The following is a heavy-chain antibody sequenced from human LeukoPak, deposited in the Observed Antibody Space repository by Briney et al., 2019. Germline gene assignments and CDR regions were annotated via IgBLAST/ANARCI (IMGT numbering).Heavy chain of an antibody. D-gene: IGHD5-12*01. CDR2: IYPGDSDT. J-gene: IGHJ4*02. CDR3: ARRNSGYPFDY. CDR1: GYTXXXYW. V-gene: IGHV5-51*01. Sequence: GYTXXXYWIGWVRQMPGKGLEWMGIIYPGDSDTRYSPSFQGQVTISVDKSISTAYLQWSSLKASDTAMYYCARRNSGYPFDYWGQGTLVTVSS.